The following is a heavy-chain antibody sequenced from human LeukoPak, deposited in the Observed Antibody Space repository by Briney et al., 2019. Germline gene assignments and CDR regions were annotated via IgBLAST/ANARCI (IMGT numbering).Heavy chain of an antibody. CDR3: ARLTYDTGRSPLDH. D-gene: IGHD3-22*01. CDR2: ISGSGYSS. J-gene: IGHJ4*02. CDR1: GFTFSTYG. Sequence: QTGGSLRLSCAASGFTFSTYGISWVRQAPGKGLEWVSRISGSGYSSYFADSVKGRFSISRDNPENTLYLQMNNLRAEDTAVYYCARLTYDTGRSPLDHWGPGTLVTVSS. V-gene: IGHV3-23*01.